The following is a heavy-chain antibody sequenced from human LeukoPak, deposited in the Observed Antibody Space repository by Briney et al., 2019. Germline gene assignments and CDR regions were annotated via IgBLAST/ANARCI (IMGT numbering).Heavy chain of an antibody. V-gene: IGHV3-30*18. J-gene: IGHJ5*02. CDR1: GFTFSTYA. CDR3: AKDVSWNWFDP. Sequence: GGSLRLSCAASGFTFSTYAMHWVRQTPGKGLEWVAVISYDGSNKYYADSVKGRFTISRDNSKNTLYLQMNTLRAEGTAVYYCAKDVSWNWFDPWGQGTLVTVSS. CDR2: ISYDGSNK.